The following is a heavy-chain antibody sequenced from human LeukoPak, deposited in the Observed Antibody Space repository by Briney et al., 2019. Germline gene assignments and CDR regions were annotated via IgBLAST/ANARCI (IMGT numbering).Heavy chain of an antibody. J-gene: IGHJ5*02. D-gene: IGHD5-24*01. CDR3: AKEEEGDDYYNWFDP. Sequence: GGSLRLSCAASGFTFSSYAMSWVRQAPGKGLEWVSAISGSGGSTYYADSVKGRFTISRDNSKNTLYLQMSSLRAEDTAVYYCAKEEEGDDYYNWFDPWGQGTLVTVSS. CDR2: ISGSGGST. CDR1: GFTFSSYA. V-gene: IGHV3-23*01.